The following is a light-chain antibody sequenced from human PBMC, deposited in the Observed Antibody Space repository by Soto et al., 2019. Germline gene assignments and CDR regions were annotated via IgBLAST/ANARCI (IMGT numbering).Light chain of an antibody. CDR3: QQANSFPIT. Sequence: DIQMTQSPSSVSASVGDRVTITCRASQDILSWLAWYQQKPGEAPRLLIYASSNLQSGVPSRLSGSGSGTDFTLTISSLQTEDFATYDSQQANSFPITFGPGTRLDIK. V-gene: IGKV1-12*01. CDR1: QDILSW. CDR2: ASS. J-gene: IGKJ3*01.